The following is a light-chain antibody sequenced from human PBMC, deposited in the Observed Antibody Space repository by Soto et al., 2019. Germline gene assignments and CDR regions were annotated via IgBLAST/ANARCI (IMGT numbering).Light chain of an antibody. V-gene: IGKV3-15*01. Sequence: EIVMPQSPATLSVSQGERATLSCRASQSVSSNLAWYQQKPGQAPRLLIYGASTRATGIPARFSGSGSGTEFTLTISSLQSEDFAVYYCQQYNNWPPWTFGQGTKVDIK. J-gene: IGKJ1*01. CDR3: QQYNNWPPWT. CDR2: GAS. CDR1: QSVSSN.